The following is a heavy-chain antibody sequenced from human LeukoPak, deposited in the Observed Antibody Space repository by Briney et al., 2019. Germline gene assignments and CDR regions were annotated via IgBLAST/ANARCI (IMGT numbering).Heavy chain of an antibody. CDR2: IYYSGST. CDR1: GGSISSSSYY. J-gene: IGHJ4*02. CDR3: AREEIRARSFDY. D-gene: IGHD4-17*01. V-gene: IGHV4-39*07. Sequence: ASKTLSLTCTVSGGSISSSSYYWGWIRQPPGKGLEWIGSIYYSGSTYYNPSLKSRVTISVDTSKNQFSLKLSSVTAADTAVYYCAREEIRARSFDYWGQGTLVTVSS.